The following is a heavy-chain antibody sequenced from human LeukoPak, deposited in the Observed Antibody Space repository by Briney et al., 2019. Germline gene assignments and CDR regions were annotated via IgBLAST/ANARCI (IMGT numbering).Heavy chain of an antibody. J-gene: IGHJ4*02. CDR3: ARDLSSGYYSY. Sequence: PGGSLRLSCAASGFTFSSYSMNWVRQAPGKGLEWVSSISSSSGYIYYADSVKGRFTISRDNAKNSLYLQMNSLRAEDTAVYYCARDLSSGYYSYWGQGTLVTVSS. CDR2: ISSSSGYI. CDR1: GFTFSSYS. V-gene: IGHV3-21*01. D-gene: IGHD3-22*01.